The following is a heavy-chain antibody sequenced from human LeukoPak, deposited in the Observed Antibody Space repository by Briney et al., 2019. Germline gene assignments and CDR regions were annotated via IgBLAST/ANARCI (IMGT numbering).Heavy chain of an antibody. Sequence: GGSLRLSCAASGFTFSSYGMHWVRQAPGKGLEWVAVISYDGSNKYYADSVKGRFTISRDNSKNTLYLQMNSLRAEDTAVYYCAKDGDSSGPEPGMDVWGQGTTVTVSS. CDR2: ISYDGSNK. CDR1: GFTFSSYG. D-gene: IGHD6-19*01. J-gene: IGHJ6*02. CDR3: AKDGDSSGPEPGMDV. V-gene: IGHV3-30*18.